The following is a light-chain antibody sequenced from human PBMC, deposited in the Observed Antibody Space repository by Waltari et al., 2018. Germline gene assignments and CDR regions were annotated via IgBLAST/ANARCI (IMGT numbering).Light chain of an antibody. CDR2: AAS. CDR1: QSVDNNY. J-gene: IGKJ1*01. Sequence: EIVLTQSPGTLSLSPGERATLSCRASQSVDNNYLAWYQQKPGQAPRLLIYAASIRAAGIPDRFSGSGSGTDFTLTISRLEPEDFVVFYCHHYGYSPWTFGQGTKVEIK. CDR3: HHYGYSPWT. V-gene: IGKV3-20*01.